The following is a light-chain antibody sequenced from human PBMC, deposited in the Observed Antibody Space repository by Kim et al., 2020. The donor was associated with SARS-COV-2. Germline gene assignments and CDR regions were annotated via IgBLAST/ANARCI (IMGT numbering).Light chain of an antibody. Sequence: QSVTISCTGTSSDVSGYNFVSCHQQHPGKAPKLIIYDANKRPSGVPNRFSGSKSGNTASLTVSGLQAEDEADYYCSSYAGTNNFYVFGTGTKVTVL. CDR1: SSDVSGYNF. CDR3: SSYAGTNNFYV. J-gene: IGLJ1*01. V-gene: IGLV2-8*01. CDR2: DAN.